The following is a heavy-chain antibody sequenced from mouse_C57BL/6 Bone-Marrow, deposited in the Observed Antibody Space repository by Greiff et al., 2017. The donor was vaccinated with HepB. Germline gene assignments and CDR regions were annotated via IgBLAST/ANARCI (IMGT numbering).Heavy chain of an antibody. CDR3: AREGYYSSVYAMDY. Sequence: EVQLQQSGPELVKPGASVKISCKASGYTFTDYYMNWVKQSHGKSLEWIGDINPNNGGTSYNQKFKGKATLTVDKSSSTAYMELRSLTSEDSAVYYCAREGYYSSVYAMDYWGQGTSVTVTS. CDR1: GYTFTDYY. V-gene: IGHV1-26*01. CDR2: INPNNGGT. D-gene: IGHD2-5*01. J-gene: IGHJ4*01.